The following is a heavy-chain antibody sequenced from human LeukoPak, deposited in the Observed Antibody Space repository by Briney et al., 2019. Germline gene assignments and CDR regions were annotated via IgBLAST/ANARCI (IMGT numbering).Heavy chain of an antibody. Sequence: SETLSLTRAVSGYSISSGYYWGWIRQPPGKGLEWIGSIYHSGSTYYNPSLKSRVTISVDTSKNQFSLKLSSVTAADTAVYYCARLRIVVVPAAMIWFDPWGQGTLVTVSS. CDR2: IYHSGST. CDR3: ARLRIVVVPAAMIWFDP. D-gene: IGHD2-2*01. J-gene: IGHJ5*02. CDR1: GYSISSGYY. V-gene: IGHV4-38-2*01.